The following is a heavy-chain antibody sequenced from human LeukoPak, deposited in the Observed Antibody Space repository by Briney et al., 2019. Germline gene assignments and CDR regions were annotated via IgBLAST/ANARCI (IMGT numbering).Heavy chain of an antibody. CDR2: ISAYNGNT. CDR1: GYTFTSYG. Sequence: ASVKVSCKASGYTFTSYGISWVRQAPGQGLEWMGWISAYNGNTNYAQKFQGRVTMTRNTSISTAYMELSSLRSEDTAVYYCASTPNYYGSGRELENWGQGTLVTVSS. CDR3: ASTPNYYGSGRELEN. J-gene: IGHJ4*02. V-gene: IGHV1-18*01. D-gene: IGHD3-10*01.